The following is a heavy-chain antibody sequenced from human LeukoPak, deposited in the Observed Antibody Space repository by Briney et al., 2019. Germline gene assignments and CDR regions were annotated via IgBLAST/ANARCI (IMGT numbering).Heavy chain of an antibody. CDR3: ARAWYSSGWYDY. J-gene: IGHJ4*02. CDR1: GGSISSGSYY. V-gene: IGHV4-61*02. CDR2: IYTSGST. D-gene: IGHD6-19*01. Sequence: PSQTLSLTCTVSGGSISSGSYYWSWIRQPAGKGLEWIGRIYTSGSTNYNPSLKSRVTISVDTSKNQFSLKLSSVTAADTAVYYCARAWYSSGWYDYWGQGTLVTVSS.